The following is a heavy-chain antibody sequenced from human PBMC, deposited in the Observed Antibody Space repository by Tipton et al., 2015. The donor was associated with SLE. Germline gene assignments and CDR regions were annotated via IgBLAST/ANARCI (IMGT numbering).Heavy chain of an antibody. Sequence: SLRLSCAASGFTFSSYAMSWVRQAPGKGLEWVSAISGSGGSTYYADSVKGRFTISRDNSKNTLYLQMNSLRAEDTAVYYCAKTAPPYCSGGSCYGYWGQGTLVTVSS. CDR1: GFTFSSYA. D-gene: IGHD2-15*01. J-gene: IGHJ4*02. CDR2: ISGSGGST. CDR3: AKTAPPYCSGGSCYGY. V-gene: IGHV3-23*01.